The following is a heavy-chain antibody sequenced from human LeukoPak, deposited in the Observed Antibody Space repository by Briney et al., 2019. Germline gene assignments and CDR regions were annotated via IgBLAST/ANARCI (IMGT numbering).Heavy chain of an antibody. V-gene: IGHV3-30*02. CDR1: GFTFTTYS. CDR3: AKVYDYVWGSSRAHFDY. Sequence: GGSLRLSCAASGFTFTTYSMNWVRQAPGKGLEWVAFIRYDGSNKYYADSVKGRFTISRDNSKNTLYLQMNSLRAEDTAVYYCAKVYDYVWGSSRAHFDYWGQGTLVTVSS. CDR2: IRYDGSNK. D-gene: IGHD3-16*01. J-gene: IGHJ4*02.